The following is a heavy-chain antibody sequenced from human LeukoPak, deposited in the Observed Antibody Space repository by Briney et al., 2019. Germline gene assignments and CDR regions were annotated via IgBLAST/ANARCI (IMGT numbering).Heavy chain of an antibody. CDR2: IHPSGIF. CDR1: GGSCDDYY. V-gene: IGHV4-34*01. CDR3: ARGRDRSKAGDH. Sequence: PSETLSLTCAVYGGSCDDYYCSWIRQPPGKGLEWIGEIHPSGIFYYNSSLVSRVTISIDTSKNQFSLRLTSVTAADTAFYYCARGRDRSKAGDHWGQGSLVTVSS. J-gene: IGHJ4*02. D-gene: IGHD5-24*01.